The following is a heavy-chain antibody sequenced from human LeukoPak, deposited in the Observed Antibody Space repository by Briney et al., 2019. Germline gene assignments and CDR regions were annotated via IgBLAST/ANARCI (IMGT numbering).Heavy chain of an antibody. CDR1: GGSISSYY. V-gene: IGHV4-59*01. CDR3: ARAGVVATIFDS. Sequence: SSETLSRTCTVFGGSISSYYWSWIRQAPGKGLEWIGYIYYTGSSTYNPSLKGRLTISVDTSKNQFSLRLTSVTAADTAVYYCARAGVVATIFDSWGQGTLVTVSS. CDR2: IYYTGSS. D-gene: IGHD5-12*01. J-gene: IGHJ4*02.